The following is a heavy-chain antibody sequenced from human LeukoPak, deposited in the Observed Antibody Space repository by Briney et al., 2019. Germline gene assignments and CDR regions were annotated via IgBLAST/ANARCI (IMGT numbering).Heavy chain of an antibody. CDR2: IYYSGTT. Sequence: SEALSLTCTVSGGSTSSSSYYWGWIRQPPGKGLEWIGYIYYSGTTNYNPSLKSRVTISVDTSKNHFSLKLSSVTAADTAIYYCARHNAANYYYYGMDVWGQGTTVTVSS. CDR3: ARHNAANYYYYGMDV. D-gene: IGHD2-8*01. V-gene: IGHV4-61*05. J-gene: IGHJ6*02. CDR1: GGSTSSSSYY.